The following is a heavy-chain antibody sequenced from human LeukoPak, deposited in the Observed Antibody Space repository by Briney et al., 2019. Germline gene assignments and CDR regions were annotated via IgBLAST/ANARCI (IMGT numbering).Heavy chain of an antibody. CDR3: ARDRGGLTYGKDI. CDR1: GDSFSSNYW. J-gene: IGHJ6*02. CDR2: IYHSGTT. D-gene: IGHD2-15*01. V-gene: IGHV4-4*02. Sequence: SETLSLTCAVSGDSFSSNYWWNWVRQSPGKGLEWIGEIYHSGTTIYNPSLKSRVSISLDKSKNQLSLKVNSVTAADTAVYYCARDRGGLTYGKDIWGQGTTVTVSS.